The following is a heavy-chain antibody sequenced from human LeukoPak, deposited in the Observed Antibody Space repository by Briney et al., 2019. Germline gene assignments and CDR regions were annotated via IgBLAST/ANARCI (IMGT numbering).Heavy chain of an antibody. CDR2: ISGSGGST. J-gene: IGHJ4*02. CDR3: AKEGGSSGIPLTGDREVDY. CDR1: GFTFSSYA. V-gene: IGHV3-23*01. Sequence: TGGSLRLSCAASGFTFSSYAMSWVRQAPGKGLEWVSAISGSGGSTYYADSVKGRFTISRDNSKNTLYLQMNSLRAEDTAVYYCAKEGGSSGIPLTGDREVDYWGQGTLVTVSS. D-gene: IGHD6-19*01.